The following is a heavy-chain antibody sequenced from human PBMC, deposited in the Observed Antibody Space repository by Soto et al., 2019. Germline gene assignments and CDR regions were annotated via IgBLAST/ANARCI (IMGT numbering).Heavy chain of an antibody. J-gene: IGHJ3*02. D-gene: IGHD1-7*01. CDR2: ISGSGGST. V-gene: IGHV3-23*01. Sequence: GGSVRLSCAASGVSFSSYAMSWVRQAPGKGLEWVSAISGSGGSTYYADSVKGRFTISRDSSKNTLYLQMNSLRAEDTAVYYCAKGNSWSPALVLDIWGQGTMVTVSS. CDR1: GVSFSSYA. CDR3: AKGNSWSPALVLDI.